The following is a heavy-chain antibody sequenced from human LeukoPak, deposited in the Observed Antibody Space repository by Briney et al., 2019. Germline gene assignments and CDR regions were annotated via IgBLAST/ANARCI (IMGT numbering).Heavy chain of an antibody. CDR1: GGSICSGGYY. J-gene: IGHJ4*02. CDR3: ASGDSSGYYYFDY. V-gene: IGHV4-31*03. D-gene: IGHD3-22*01. Sequence: SQTLSLTCTVSGGSICSGGYYWSWIRQHPGKGLEWIGYIYYSGSTYYNPSLKSRVTISVDTSKNQFSLKLSSVTAADTAVYYCASGDSSGYYYFDYWGQGTLVTVSS. CDR2: IYYSGST.